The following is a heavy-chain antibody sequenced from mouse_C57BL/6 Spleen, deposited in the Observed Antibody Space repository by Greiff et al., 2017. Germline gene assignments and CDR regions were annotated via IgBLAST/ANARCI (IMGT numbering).Heavy chain of an antibody. Sequence: QVQLQQPGAELVKPGASVKLSCKASGYTFTSYWMHWVKQRPGQGLEWIGMIHPNSGSTNYNEKFKSKATLTVDKSSSTAYMQLSSLTSEDSAVXYCARRADYYGSSFSNYFDYWGQGTTLTVSS. CDR2: IHPNSGST. D-gene: IGHD1-1*01. CDR1: GYTFTSYW. CDR3: ARRADYYGSSFSNYFDY. V-gene: IGHV1-64*01. J-gene: IGHJ2*01.